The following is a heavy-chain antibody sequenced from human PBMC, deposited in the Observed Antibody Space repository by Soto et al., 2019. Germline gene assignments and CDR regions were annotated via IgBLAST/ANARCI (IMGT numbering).Heavy chain of an antibody. CDR1: GFTFSNSA. V-gene: IGHV3-23*05. Sequence: EVQLLEYGGGLVQPGGSLRLSCTASGFTFSNSAMSWVRQAPGKGLEWVSSIDPSGNRIYQGDVAKGRFTISRDNSKNKLFLRMNRLRVDDTAIYYCAKDRGGRGNEIDHWGQGTLVTVSS. CDR2: IDPSGNRI. D-gene: IGHD3-16*01. CDR3: AKDRGGRGNEIDH. J-gene: IGHJ4*02.